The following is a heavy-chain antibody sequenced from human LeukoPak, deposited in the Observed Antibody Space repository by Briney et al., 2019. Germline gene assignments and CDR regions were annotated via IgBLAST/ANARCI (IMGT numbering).Heavy chain of an antibody. CDR1: GGSISSGSYY. CDR3: ARVAAAGYYYYGMDV. CDR2: IYYSGST. Sequence: PSETLSLTCTVSGGSISSGSYYWGWIRQPPGKGLEWIGSIYYSGSTYYNPSLKSRVTISVDKSKNQFSLKLSSVTAADTAVYYCARVAAAGYYYYGMDVRGQGTTVTVSS. J-gene: IGHJ6*02. D-gene: IGHD6-13*01. V-gene: IGHV4-39*07.